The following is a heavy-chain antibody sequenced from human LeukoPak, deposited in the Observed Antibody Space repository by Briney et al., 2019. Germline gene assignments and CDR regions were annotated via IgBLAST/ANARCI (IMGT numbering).Heavy chain of an antibody. V-gene: IGHV4-38-2*02. CDR3: ARGLFFDY. CDR2: IYHSGST. J-gene: IGHJ4*02. Sequence: SETLSLTCTVPGYSISSGYYWGWIRQPPGKGLEWIGSIYHSGSTYYNPSLKSRVTISVDTSKNQFSLKLSSVTAADTAVYYCARGLFFDYWGQGTLVTVSS. CDR1: GYSISSGYY.